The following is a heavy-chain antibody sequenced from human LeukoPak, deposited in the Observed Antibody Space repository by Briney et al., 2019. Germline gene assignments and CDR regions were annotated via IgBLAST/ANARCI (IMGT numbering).Heavy chain of an antibody. J-gene: IGHJ6*03. V-gene: IGHV4-61*02. D-gene: IGHD3-10*01. CDR1: GASISSGCYY. CDR2: IYTSGST. CDR3: ARAKFGYYYDSGSYYYHYMDV. Sequence: KASESLSLTCTVSGASISSGCYYWSWIRQPAGKGLEWIGRIYTSGSTNYSPSLKTRLTISVDRSKNQFSLKLSSVTAADTAVYYCARAKFGYYYDSGSYYYHYMDVWGKGTTVTISS.